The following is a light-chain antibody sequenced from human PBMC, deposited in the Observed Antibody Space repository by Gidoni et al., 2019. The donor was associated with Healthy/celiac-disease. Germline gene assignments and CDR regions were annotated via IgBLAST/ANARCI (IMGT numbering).Light chain of an antibody. Sequence: EIVMTQSHATLSVSPGERATLSCSASQSVSSNLAWYQQKPGQAPRLLIYGASTRATGIPARFSGSGSGTDFTLTISSLQSEDFAVYYCQQYNSWPRTFGRGTKVEIK. CDR3: QQYNSWPRT. V-gene: IGKV3-15*01. CDR1: QSVSSN. J-gene: IGKJ1*01. CDR2: GAS.